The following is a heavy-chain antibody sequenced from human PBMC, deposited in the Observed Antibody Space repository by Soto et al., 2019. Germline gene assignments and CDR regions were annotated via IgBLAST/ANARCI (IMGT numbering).Heavy chain of an antibody. CDR1: GYTFTSYY. Sequence: ASVKVSCKASGYTFTSYYMHWVRQAPGQGLEWMGIINPSGGSTSYAQKFQGRVTMTRDTSTSTVYMELSSLRSEDTAVYYCARDFTKLGYCSSTSCRSKYYGMDVWGQGTTVTVYS. CDR2: INPSGGST. CDR3: ARDFTKLGYCSSTSCRSKYYGMDV. D-gene: IGHD2-2*01. J-gene: IGHJ6*02. V-gene: IGHV1-46*01.